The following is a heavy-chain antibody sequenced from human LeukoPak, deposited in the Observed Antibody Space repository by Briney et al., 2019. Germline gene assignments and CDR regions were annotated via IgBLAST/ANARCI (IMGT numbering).Heavy chain of an antibody. CDR3: ARVSGQWFGELYDY. Sequence: SETLSLTCTVSGDSISLYYWSWIRQSAGKGLEWIGRIQIDGSTDYNSSLKSRVTMSVDTSKNQFSLKLNSVTAADTAVYYCARVSGQWFGELYDYWGQGTLVTVSS. CDR1: GDSISLYY. J-gene: IGHJ4*02. D-gene: IGHD3-10*01. CDR2: IQIDGST. V-gene: IGHV4-4*07.